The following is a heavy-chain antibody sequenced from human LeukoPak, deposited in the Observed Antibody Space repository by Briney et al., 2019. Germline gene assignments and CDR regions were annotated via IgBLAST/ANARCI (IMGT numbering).Heavy chain of an antibody. CDR1: GFSFSSYS. CDR2: ISTTSSPT. Sequence: GGSLRLSCAASGFSFSSYSMDWVRQAPGKGLEWVSHISTTSSPTYYADSVKGRFAMSRDNAKNSVYLQMNSLRAEDTAVYYCARDFDFWSGYIVWGQGTLVTVSS. J-gene: IGHJ4*02. D-gene: IGHD3-3*01. V-gene: IGHV3-48*04. CDR3: ARDFDFWSGYIV.